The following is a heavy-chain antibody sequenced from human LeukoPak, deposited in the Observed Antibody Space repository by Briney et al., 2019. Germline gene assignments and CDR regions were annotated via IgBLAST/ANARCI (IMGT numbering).Heavy chain of an antibody. J-gene: IGHJ5*02. CDR1: GYIFTGHY. D-gene: IGHD3-22*01. V-gene: IGHV1-2*02. Sequence: ASVKVSCKASGYIFTGHYMQWVRQAPGQGLEWVGWINVNTGGTKYAPKFEGRVTMTRDTSKTTAYMELRGPRTDDTAVYYCARERESSGYSAVDAWGQGTLVTVSS. CDR3: ARERESSGYSAVDA. CDR2: INVNTGGT.